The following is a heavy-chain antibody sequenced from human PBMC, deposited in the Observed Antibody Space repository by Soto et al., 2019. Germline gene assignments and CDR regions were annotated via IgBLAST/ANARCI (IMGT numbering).Heavy chain of an antibody. J-gene: IGHJ6*03. CDR2: ISGSGGST. V-gene: IGHV3-23*01. CDR1: GFTFSSYA. Sequence: GGSLRLSCAASGFTFSSYAMSWVRQAPGKGLEWVSAISGSGGSTYYADSVKGRFTISRDNSKNTLYLQMNSLRAEDTAVYYCAKDLVVVPAAMQDYYYYMDVWGKGTTVTVSS. D-gene: IGHD2-2*01. CDR3: AKDLVVVPAAMQDYYYYMDV.